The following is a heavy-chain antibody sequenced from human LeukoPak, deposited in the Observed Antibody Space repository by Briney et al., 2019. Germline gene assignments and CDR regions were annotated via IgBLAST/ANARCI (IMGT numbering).Heavy chain of an antibody. CDR1: GFTFSSYG. J-gene: IGHJ4*02. CDR2: ISYDGSNK. Sequence: GGSLRLSCAASGFTFSSYGMHWVRQAPGKGLEWVAVISYDGSNKYYADSVKGRFTISGDNSKNTLYLQMNSLRAEDTAVYYCAKDLATFVPAAYDYWGQGTLVTVSS. D-gene: IGHD2-2*01. V-gene: IGHV3-30*18. CDR3: AKDLATFVPAAYDY.